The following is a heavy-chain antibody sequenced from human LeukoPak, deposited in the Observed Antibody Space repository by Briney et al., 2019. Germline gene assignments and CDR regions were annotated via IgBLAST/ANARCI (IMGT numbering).Heavy chain of an antibody. J-gene: IGHJ3*02. CDR3: ARDLDNGSYEAFDI. V-gene: IGHV1-69*05. CDR2: IIPIFGTA. Sequence: GASVKVCCKASGGTFSSCAISWVRQAPGQGLGWMRGIIPIFGTANYAQKFQGRVTITTDESTSTAYMELSSLRSEDTAVYYCARDLDNGSYEAFDIWGQGTMVTVSS. D-gene: IGHD1-26*01. CDR1: GGTFSSCA.